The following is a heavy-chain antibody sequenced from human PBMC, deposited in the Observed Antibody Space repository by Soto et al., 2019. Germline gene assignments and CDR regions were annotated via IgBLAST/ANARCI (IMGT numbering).Heavy chain of an antibody. D-gene: IGHD3-3*01. Sequence: GESLKISCAASVFTFSNAWMSWVRQAPGKGLEWVGRIKSKTDGGTTDYAAPVKGRFPISIDDSKNTLYLQINSLKTDDTAVYYSTSVSSDFWRCYYVNYLDYWGQGTLVTVSS. V-gene: IGHV3-15*01. CDR1: VFTFSNAW. J-gene: IGHJ4*02. CDR3: TSVSSDFWRCYYVNYLDY. CDR2: IKSKTDGGTT.